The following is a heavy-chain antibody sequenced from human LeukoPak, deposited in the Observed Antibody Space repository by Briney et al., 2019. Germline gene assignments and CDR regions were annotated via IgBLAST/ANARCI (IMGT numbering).Heavy chain of an antibody. CDR2: ISPDGGNT. CDR3: VPKGTEGY. CDR1: GFTVSSNY. J-gene: IGHJ4*02. V-gene: IGHV3-64D*06. Sequence: GGSRRLSCAASGFTVSSNYMSWVRQAPGKGLEYVSAISPDGGNTYYADSVKGRFSISRDNSKNTLYLQMSSLRPEDTAVYYCVPKGTEGYWGQGTLVTVSS.